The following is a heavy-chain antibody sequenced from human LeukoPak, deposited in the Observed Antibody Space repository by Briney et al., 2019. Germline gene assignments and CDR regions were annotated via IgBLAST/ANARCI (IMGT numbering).Heavy chain of an antibody. CDR2: INHSGST. J-gene: IGHJ4*02. Sequence: SETLSLTCAVYGGSFSGYYWSWIRQPPGKGLEWIGEINHSGSTNYNPSLKSRVTISVDTSKNQFSLKLSSVTAADTAVYYCARLSYSNSRYYFDYWGQGTLVTVSS. CDR1: GGSFSGYY. D-gene: IGHD4-11*01. V-gene: IGHV4-34*01. CDR3: ARLSYSNSRYYFDY.